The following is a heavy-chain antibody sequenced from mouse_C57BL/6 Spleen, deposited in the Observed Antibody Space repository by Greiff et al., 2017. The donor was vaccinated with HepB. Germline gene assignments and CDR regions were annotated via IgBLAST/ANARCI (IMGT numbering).Heavy chain of an antibody. V-gene: IGHV1-39*01. Sequence: EVQLQQSGPELVKPGASVKISCKASGYSFTDYNMNWVKQSNGKSLEWIGVINPNYGTTSYNQKFKGKATLTVDQSSSTAYMQLNSLTSEDSAVYYCARRGLDYDYGGEGYYAMDYWGQGTSVTVSS. CDR3: ARRGLDYDYGGEGYYAMDY. D-gene: IGHD2-4*01. CDR1: GYSFTDYN. CDR2: INPNYGTT. J-gene: IGHJ4*01.